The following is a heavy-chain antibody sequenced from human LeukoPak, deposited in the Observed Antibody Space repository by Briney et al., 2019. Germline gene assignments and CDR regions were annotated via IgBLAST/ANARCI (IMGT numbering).Heavy chain of an antibody. CDR1: GGSISSYY. CDR3: ARTGSGYYYGSGSYYTFDY. J-gene: IGHJ4*02. D-gene: IGHD3-10*01. V-gene: IGHV4-34*01. CDR2: INHSGST. Sequence: TPSEPLSLSCTVSGGSISSYYWSWLRQPPGKGLEWIGEINHSGSTNHNPPLKSRVTISVDTSKNQFSLKLSSVTAADTAVYYCARTGSGYYYGSGSYYTFDYWGQGTLVTVSS.